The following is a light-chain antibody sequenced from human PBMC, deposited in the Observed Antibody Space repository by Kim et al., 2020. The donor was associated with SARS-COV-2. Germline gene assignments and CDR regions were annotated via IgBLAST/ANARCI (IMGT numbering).Light chain of an antibody. Sequence: SYELTQPPSVSVAPGKTARISCGGYNIGSKSVHWYQQKPGQAPVVVIYYDSDRPSGIPERFSGSNSGHTATLTISRVEAGDEADYYCQVWDSSSDHWVFGGGTKLAVL. J-gene: IGLJ3*02. V-gene: IGLV3-21*04. CDR1: NIGSKS. CDR2: YDS. CDR3: QVWDSSSDHWV.